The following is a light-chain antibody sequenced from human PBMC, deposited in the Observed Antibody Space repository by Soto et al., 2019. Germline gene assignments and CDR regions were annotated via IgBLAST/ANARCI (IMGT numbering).Light chain of an antibody. Sequence: DILMTQSPSPLSASVGDRVTITCRASQSISSYLNWYQQKPGKAPKLLIYAASSLESGVPSRFSGSGSGTDFTLTISSLQPEDFATYYCQQRYSTPVTFGGGTKVEIK. V-gene: IGKV1-39*01. J-gene: IGKJ4*01. CDR2: AAS. CDR1: QSISSY. CDR3: QQRYSTPVT.